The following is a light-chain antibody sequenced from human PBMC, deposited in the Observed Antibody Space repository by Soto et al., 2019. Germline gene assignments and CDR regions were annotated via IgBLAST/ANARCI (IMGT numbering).Light chain of an antibody. CDR1: QSARSN. J-gene: IGKJ5*01. Sequence: IVVTKSPAALSVAKGERATLSCRASQSARSNLAWYQQKPGQAPRLLIYGASTRATGIPARFSGSGSGTQFTLTISSLLSEDSAVYYCQQYNHWLSIPVAQGTRLEIK. CDR3: QQYNHWLSIP. V-gene: IGKV3-15*01. CDR2: GAS.